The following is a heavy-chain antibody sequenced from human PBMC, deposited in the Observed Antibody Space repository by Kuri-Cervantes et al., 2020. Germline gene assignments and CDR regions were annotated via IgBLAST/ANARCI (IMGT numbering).Heavy chain of an antibody. V-gene: IGHV3-11*01. CDR3: ARVWGAYCGGDCYSSNDY. D-gene: IGHD2-21*02. CDR1: GGSISSSSYY. CDR2: ISSSGSTI. J-gene: IGHJ4*02. Sequence: LSLTCTVSGGSISSSSYYWGWIRQAPGKGLEWVSYISSSGSTIYYADSVKGRFTISRDNAKNSLYLQMNSLRAEDTAVYYCARVWGAYCGGDCYSSNDYWGQGTLVTVSS.